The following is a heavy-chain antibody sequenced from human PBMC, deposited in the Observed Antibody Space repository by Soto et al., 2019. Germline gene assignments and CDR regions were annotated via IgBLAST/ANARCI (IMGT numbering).Heavy chain of an antibody. CDR1: GFTFSSYG. D-gene: IGHD1-1*01. CDR3: TKHRATHPNY. J-gene: IGHJ4*02. V-gene: IGHV3-30*18. Sequence: QVELVESGGGVVQSGRCLRLSHADSGFTFSSYGMHWVRQAPGKGLEWVAVISSDGSNKYHADSVESRFTISRDNSKKPLYLQMSSLRPEDTAVYYCTKHRATHPNYWGQGNLVAVPS. CDR2: ISSDGSNK.